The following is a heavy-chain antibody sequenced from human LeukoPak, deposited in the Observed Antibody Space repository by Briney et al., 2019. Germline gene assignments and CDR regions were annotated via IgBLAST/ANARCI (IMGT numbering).Heavy chain of an antibody. D-gene: IGHD4-23*01. CDR2: ISSSSSYI. CDR3: ARGNSATFDP. CDR1: GFTFSSYS. J-gene: IGHJ5*02. Sequence: PGGSLRLSCAASGFTFSSYSMNWVRQAPGKGLEWVSSISSSSSYIYYADSVKGRFTISRDNAKNSLYLQMNSLRDEDTAVYYCARGNSATFDPWGQGTLVTVSS. V-gene: IGHV3-21*01.